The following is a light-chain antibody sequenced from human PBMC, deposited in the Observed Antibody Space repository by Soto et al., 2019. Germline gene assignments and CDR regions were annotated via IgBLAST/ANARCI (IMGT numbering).Light chain of an antibody. J-gene: IGKJ1*01. V-gene: IGKV3-15*01. CDR2: GAS. Sequence: EIVMTQSPASLSVPPGERATLSCRASQSVSSNFAWYLQKPGQAPRLLIYGASTRATAVPARFTASGSGTEFTLTISSLQSDDFGVYYCQQYDNWPRTFGQGTKVEIK. CDR3: QQYDNWPRT. CDR1: QSVSSN.